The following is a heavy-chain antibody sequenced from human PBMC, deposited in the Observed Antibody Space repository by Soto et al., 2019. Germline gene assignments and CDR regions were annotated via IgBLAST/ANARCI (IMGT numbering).Heavy chain of an antibody. CDR1: GGSISSSSYY. CDR3: VVPVRNYSYGMDV. D-gene: IGHD2-15*01. Sequence: PSETLSLTCTVSGGSISSSSYYWGWIRQPPGKGLEWIGSIYYSGSTYYNPSLKSRVTISVDTSKNQFSLKLSSVTAADTAVYYCVVPVRNYSYGMDVWGKGTTVTVSS. CDR2: IYYSGST. J-gene: IGHJ6*04. V-gene: IGHV4-39*01.